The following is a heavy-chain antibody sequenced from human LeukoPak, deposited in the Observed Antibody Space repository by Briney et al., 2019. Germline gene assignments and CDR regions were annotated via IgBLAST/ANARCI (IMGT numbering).Heavy chain of an antibody. D-gene: IGHD6-13*01. J-gene: IGHJ4*02. CDR2: IYYSGSP. Sequence: SSETLSLTCTVSGGSISSSSYYWGWIRQPPGKGLEWIGSIYYSGSPYYNPSLKSRVTISVDTSNYQFSLKLSSVTAADTAVYYCVAGSSWFHWGQGTLVTVSS. CDR1: GGSISSSSYY. V-gene: IGHV4-39*01. CDR3: VAGSSWFH.